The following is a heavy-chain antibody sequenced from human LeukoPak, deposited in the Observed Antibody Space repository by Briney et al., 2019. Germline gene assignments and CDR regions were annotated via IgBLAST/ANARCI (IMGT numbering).Heavy chain of an antibody. D-gene: IGHD3-22*01. CDR1: GFTFSSNY. CDR2: IYSGGST. V-gene: IGHV3-66*01. J-gene: IGHJ4*02. Sequence: GGSLRLSCAASGFTFSSNYMSWVRQAPGKGLEWVSVIYSGGSTYYADSVKGRFTISRDNSKNTLYLQMNSLRAEDTAVYYCARESPYYYDSSGYTREDYWGQGTLVTVSS. CDR3: ARESPYYYDSSGYTREDY.